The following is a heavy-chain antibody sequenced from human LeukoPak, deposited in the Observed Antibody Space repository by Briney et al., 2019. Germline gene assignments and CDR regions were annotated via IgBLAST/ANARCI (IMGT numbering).Heavy chain of an antibody. V-gene: IGHV1-18*01. J-gene: IGHJ5*02. CDR1: GYTFTSYG. CDR2: ISAYNGNT. D-gene: IGHD6-25*01. CDR3: ARSSFLNSGLSAWFDP. Sequence: GASVKVSCKASGYTFTSYGISWVRQAPGQGLEWMGWISAYNGNTNYAQKLQGRVTMTTDTSTSTAYMELRSLRSDDTAVYYCARSSFLNSGLSAWFDPWGQGTLVTVSS.